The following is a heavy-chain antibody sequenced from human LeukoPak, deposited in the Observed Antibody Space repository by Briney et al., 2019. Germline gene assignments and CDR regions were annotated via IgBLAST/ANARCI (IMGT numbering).Heavy chain of an antibody. V-gene: IGHV1-2*02. Sequence: ASVKVSCKASGYTFTAHYIHWMRQAPGRGLEWVGWINPNTGGTEFAQNVQGRVTMIRDTSINTVYMELNRLTSDDTAVFYCAREAADSSVCDFWGQGSLVTVSS. D-gene: IGHD2-8*01. CDR3: AREAADSSVCDF. CDR1: GYTFTAHY. J-gene: IGHJ4*02. CDR2: INPNTGGT.